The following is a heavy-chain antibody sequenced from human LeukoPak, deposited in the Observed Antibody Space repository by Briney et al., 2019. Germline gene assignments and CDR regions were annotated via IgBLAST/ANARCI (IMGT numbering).Heavy chain of an antibody. CDR3: ARGRAPGYSYGHYYFDY. Sequence: GASVKVSCKASGYTFTSYGISWVRQAPGQGLEWLGWFSAYNGNTNYAQKLQGRVTMTTDTSTSTAYMELRSLRSDDTAVYYCARGRAPGYSYGHYYFDYWGQGTLVTVSS. D-gene: IGHD5-18*01. J-gene: IGHJ4*02. CDR2: FSAYNGNT. CDR1: GYTFTSYG. V-gene: IGHV1-18*01.